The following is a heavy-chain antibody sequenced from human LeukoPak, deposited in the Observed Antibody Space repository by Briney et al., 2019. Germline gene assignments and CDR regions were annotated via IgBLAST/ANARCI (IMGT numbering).Heavy chain of an antibody. V-gene: IGHV4-34*01. CDR1: GGSISSYY. J-gene: IGHJ6*03. CDR3: ARCSYDNSYYYYYYMDV. D-gene: IGHD3-22*01. Sequence: SETLSLTCTVSGGSISSYYWSWIRQPPGKGLEWIGEINHSGSTNYNPSLKSRVTISVDTSKNQFSLKLSSVTAADTAVYYCARCSYDNSYYYYYYMDVWGKGTTVTVSS. CDR2: INHSGST.